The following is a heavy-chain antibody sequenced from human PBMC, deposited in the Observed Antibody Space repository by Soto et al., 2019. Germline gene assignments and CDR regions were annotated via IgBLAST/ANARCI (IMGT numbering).Heavy chain of an antibody. CDR2: ISSGSSYI. D-gene: IGHD3-10*01. J-gene: IGHJ6*02. Sequence: GSLSLSCAASGFTFSSYCMNWVRQAPGKGLEWVSSISSGSSYIYYADSVKGRFTISRDNAKNSLYLQMNSLGAEDTAVYYCARSSGGSGKLWNYYGMDVWGQGTTVTVS. CDR3: ARSSGGSGKLWNYYGMDV. V-gene: IGHV3-21*06. CDR1: GFTFSSYC.